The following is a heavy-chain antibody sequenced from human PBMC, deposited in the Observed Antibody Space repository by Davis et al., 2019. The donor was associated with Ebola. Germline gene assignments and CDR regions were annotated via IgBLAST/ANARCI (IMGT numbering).Heavy chain of an antibody. CDR3: TSTAGTELDY. Sequence: GESLKISCAASGFTFSSHAMSWVRQAPGRGLEWVSYISSSGSTIYYADSVKGRFTISRDNAKNSLYLQMNSLKTEDTAVYYCTSTAGTELDYWGQGTLVTVSS. CDR1: GFTFSSHA. J-gene: IGHJ4*02. V-gene: IGHV3-48*04. CDR2: ISSSGSTI. D-gene: IGHD6-13*01.